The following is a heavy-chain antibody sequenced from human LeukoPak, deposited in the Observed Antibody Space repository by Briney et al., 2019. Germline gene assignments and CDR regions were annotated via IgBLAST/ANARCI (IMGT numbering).Heavy chain of an antibody. V-gene: IGHV3-23*01. CDR3: AKEWSGDYGDSPYWYFDL. Sequence: GGSLRLSCAASGFTFSSYAMSWVRQAPRKGLEWVSAISGSGGSTYYADSVKGRFTISRDNSKNTLYLQMNSLRAEDTAVYYCAKEWSGDYGDSPYWYFDLWGRGTLVTVSS. J-gene: IGHJ2*01. D-gene: IGHD4-17*01. CDR1: GFTFSSYA. CDR2: ISGSGGST.